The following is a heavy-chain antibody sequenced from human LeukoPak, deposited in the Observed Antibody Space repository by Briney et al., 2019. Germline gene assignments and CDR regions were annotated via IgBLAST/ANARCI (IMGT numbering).Heavy chain of an antibody. D-gene: IGHD5-18*01. Sequence: GGSLRLTCVASGFTFSSYALNWVRQTPGKGLEWVSTIRGSGASTYYADAVRGRFTISRDNSRNTLQLQMNSLRAEDTAVYYCAKGYGNGYGAWGQGTLVTVSS. CDR2: IRGSGAST. J-gene: IGHJ5*02. CDR1: GFTFSSYA. V-gene: IGHV3-23*01. CDR3: AKGYGNGYGA.